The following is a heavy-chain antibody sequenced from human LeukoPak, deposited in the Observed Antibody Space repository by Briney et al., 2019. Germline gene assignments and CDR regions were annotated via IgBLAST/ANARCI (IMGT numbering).Heavy chain of an antibody. V-gene: IGHV3-11*03. CDR2: ISSSSSYT. J-gene: IGHJ4*02. CDR3: ARTDSDYFDY. D-gene: IGHD1-26*01. CDR1: GYTFSDYY. Sequence: GGSLRLSCAASGYTFSDYYMSWIRQAPGKGLEWVSYISSSSSYTNYAEPVKGRFTISRDNAKNSLYVPMNSLRAEDTAVYYCARTDSDYFDYWGQGTLVTVSS.